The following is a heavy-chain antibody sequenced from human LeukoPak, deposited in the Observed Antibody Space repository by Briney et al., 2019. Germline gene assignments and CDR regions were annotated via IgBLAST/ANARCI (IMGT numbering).Heavy chain of an antibody. J-gene: IGHJ4*02. D-gene: IGHD1-26*01. Sequence: GESLRLSCAASGFTFSSYAMSWVRQAPGKGLEWVSGISGSGGSTYYADSVKGRFTISRDNSKNTLYLQMNSLRAEDTAVYYCAKDRGVGANIFDYWGQGTLVTVSS. CDR2: ISGSGGST. CDR3: AKDRGVGANIFDY. CDR1: GFTFSSYA. V-gene: IGHV3-23*01.